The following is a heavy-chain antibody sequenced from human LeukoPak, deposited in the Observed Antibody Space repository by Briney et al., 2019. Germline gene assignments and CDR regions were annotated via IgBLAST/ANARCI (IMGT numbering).Heavy chain of an antibody. CDR2: INTSGGGT. V-gene: IGHV1-46*01. Sequence: ASVNVSCKASGYTFTSYYMHWVRQAAGQGLEWMGIINTSGGGTSYAQNFQGRITMTSDTSTSTVYMELSSLRSEDTAVYYCARNGVVGTPTYYFDHWGQGTLVTVSS. CDR1: GYTFTSYY. CDR3: ARNGVVGTPTYYFDH. J-gene: IGHJ4*02. D-gene: IGHD4-23*01.